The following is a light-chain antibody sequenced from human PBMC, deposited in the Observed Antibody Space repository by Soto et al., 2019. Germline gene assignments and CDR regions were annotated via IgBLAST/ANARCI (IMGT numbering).Light chain of an antibody. V-gene: IGLV2-14*03. CDR2: DVS. CDR3: SSYTASGPI. CDR1: SNDVGGYKY. Sequence: QSALTQPASVSGSPGQSITISCTGTSNDVGGYKYVSWYQQHPGKAPKLMIYDVSIRPSGVSDRFSGSKSGNTASLTISGVPAEDDADYYCSSYTASGPIFGGGTKVTVL. J-gene: IGLJ2*01.